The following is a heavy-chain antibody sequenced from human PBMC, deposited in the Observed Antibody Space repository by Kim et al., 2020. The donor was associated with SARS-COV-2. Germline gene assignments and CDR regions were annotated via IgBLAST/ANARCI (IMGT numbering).Heavy chain of an antibody. CDR2: IKHDAYET. Sequence: GGSLRLSCAASEFTFDTHWMSWVRQAPGKGLEWLAIIKHDAYETYYVDSVKGRFTISRDNAKNLLFLQMNSLRAEDTAVYYCARGVAVAPHYYYHYGMDVWGQGTTVTVSS. CDR3: ARGVAVAPHYYYHYGMDV. CDR1: EFTFDTHW. J-gene: IGHJ6*02. D-gene: IGHD6-19*01. V-gene: IGHV3-7*03.